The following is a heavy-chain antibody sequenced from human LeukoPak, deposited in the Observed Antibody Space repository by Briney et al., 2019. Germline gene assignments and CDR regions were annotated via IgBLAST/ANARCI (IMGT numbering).Heavy chain of an antibody. V-gene: IGHV3-74*01. J-gene: IGHJ4*01. CDR3: ARDRGAYCGGDCYLGFDY. D-gene: IGHD2-21*02. CDR2: LDSDGSST. CDR1: GFTFSSYW. Sequence: GGSLTLSCAASGFTFSSYWMHWVRQAPGKGLVWVSRLDSDGSSTTYADSVKGRFTISRDNAKNTLYLQMNSLRAEDTAVYYCARDRGAYCGGDCYLGFDYWGRGTLVTVSS.